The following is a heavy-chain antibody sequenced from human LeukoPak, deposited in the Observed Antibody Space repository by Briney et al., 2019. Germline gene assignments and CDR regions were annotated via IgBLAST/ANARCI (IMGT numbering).Heavy chain of an antibody. J-gene: IGHJ4*02. V-gene: IGHV4-34*01. Sequence: PSETLSLTCAVYGGSFSGYYWSWIRQSPGKGLEWIGEINHSGSTNYNPSLKNRVTISVDTSKNQFSLNLSSVTAADTAVYYCARQDGSGSYFDYWGQGTLVTVSS. D-gene: IGHD3-10*01. CDR1: GGSFSGYY. CDR3: ARQDGSGSYFDY. CDR2: INHSGST.